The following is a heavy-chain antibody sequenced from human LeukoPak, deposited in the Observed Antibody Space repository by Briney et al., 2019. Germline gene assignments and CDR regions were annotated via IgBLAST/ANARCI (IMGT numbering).Heavy chain of an antibody. J-gene: IGHJ4*02. D-gene: IGHD2-15*01. CDR2: ISGYNANT. CDR3: ARAVSDGLSIRLFDY. CDR1: GYTFTTYD. V-gene: IGHV1-18*01. Sequence: ASVKVSCKASGYTFTTYDISWVRQAPGQGLEWMGWISGYNANTNYAQKLQGRVTMTTDTSTSTAYMELRSLRSDDTAVYYCARAVSDGLSIRLFDYWGQGTLVTVSS.